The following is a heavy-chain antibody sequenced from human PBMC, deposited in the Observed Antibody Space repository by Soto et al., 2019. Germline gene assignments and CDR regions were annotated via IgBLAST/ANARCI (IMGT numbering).Heavy chain of an antibody. J-gene: IGHJ3*01. CDR2: IHDSGSS. CDR1: GASGSYY. CDR3: ARQGSCSGENCFSFLYSFDV. Sequence: PSETLSLTCSVSGASGSYYWGWIRQPPGKGLEYIGSIHDSGSSYYSPSLKSRLNLSADMSKNQLSLRLRSVTAADTAVYYCARQGSCSGENCFSFLYSFDVWGQGTTVTVSS. V-gene: IGHV4-39*01. D-gene: IGHD2-15*01.